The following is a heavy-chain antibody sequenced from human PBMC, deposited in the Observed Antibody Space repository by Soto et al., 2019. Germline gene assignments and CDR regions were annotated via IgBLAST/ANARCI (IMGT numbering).Heavy chain of an antibody. CDR2: INPSGGST. CDR3: ASGPNRHGDYYGMDV. J-gene: IGHJ6*02. CDR1: GYGCTTSY. V-gene: IGHV1-46*01. D-gene: IGHD2-15*01. Sequence: QAQLVQSGAEVKKPGASVNVSCKASGYGCTTSYMHWVRQAPGQGPEWMGIINPSGGSTGYAPKFEGRVTMTRDTSTNTVYMELSSLRSADTAVYYCASGPNRHGDYYGMDVWGQGTTVTVSS.